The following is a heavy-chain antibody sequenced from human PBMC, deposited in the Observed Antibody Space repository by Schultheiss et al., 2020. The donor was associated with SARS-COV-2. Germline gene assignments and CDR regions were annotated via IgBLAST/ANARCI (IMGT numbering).Heavy chain of an antibody. CDR1: GGSISSYY. D-gene: IGHD2-2*02. Sequence: SETLSLTCTVSGGSISSYYWGWIRQPPGKGLEWIGSIYYSGSTYYNPSLKSRVTISVDTSKNQFSLKLSSVTAADTAVYYCARRTYGYCSSTSCYTGKKAEPFDYWGQGTLVTVSS. CDR2: IYYSGST. V-gene: IGHV4-39*01. J-gene: IGHJ4*02. CDR3: ARRTYGYCSSTSCYTGKKAEPFDY.